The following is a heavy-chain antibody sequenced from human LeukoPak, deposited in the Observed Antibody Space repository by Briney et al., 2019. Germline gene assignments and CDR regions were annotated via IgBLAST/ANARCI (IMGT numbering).Heavy chain of an antibody. J-gene: IGHJ4*02. CDR3: ARDRAAAGGGIFDY. Sequence: PSETLSLTCTVSGGSISSSSYYWGWIRQPPGKGLGWIGSIYYSGSTYYNPSLKSRVTISVDTSKNQFSLKLSSVTAADTAVYYCARDRAAAGGGIFDYWGQGTLVTVSS. D-gene: IGHD6-13*01. V-gene: IGHV4-39*07. CDR1: GGSISSSSYY. CDR2: IYYSGST.